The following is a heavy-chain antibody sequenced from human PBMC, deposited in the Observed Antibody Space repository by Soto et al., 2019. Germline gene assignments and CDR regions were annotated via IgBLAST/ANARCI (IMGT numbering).Heavy chain of an antibody. Sequence: PGGSLRLSCAASGFTFSSYAMSWVRQAPGKGLEWVSAISGSGGSTYYADSVKGRFTISRDNSKNTLYLQMNSLRAEDTAVYYCANDDSCCSTSCSLVDYWGRGTLVTVSS. D-gene: IGHD2-2*01. CDR2: ISGSGGST. V-gene: IGHV3-23*01. CDR1: GFTFSSYA. CDR3: ANDDSCCSTSCSLVDY. J-gene: IGHJ4*02.